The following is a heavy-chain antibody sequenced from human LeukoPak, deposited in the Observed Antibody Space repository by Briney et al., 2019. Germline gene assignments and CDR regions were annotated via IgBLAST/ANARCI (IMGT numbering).Heavy chain of an antibody. V-gene: IGHV4-30-4*08. D-gene: IGHD6-19*01. J-gene: IGHJ4*02. CDR1: GGSISSGDYY. CDR2: IYYSGST. CDR3: ASRPHSSGWGTDY. Sequence: SETLSLTCTVSGGSISSGDYYWSWIRQPPGKGLEWIGYIYYSGSTYYNPSLKSRVTISVDTSKNQFSLKLSSVTAADTAVYYCASRPHSSGWGTDYWGQGTLVTVSS.